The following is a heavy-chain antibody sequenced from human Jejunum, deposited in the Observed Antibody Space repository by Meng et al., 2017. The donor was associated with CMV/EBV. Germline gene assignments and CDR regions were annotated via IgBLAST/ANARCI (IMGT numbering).Heavy chain of an antibody. CDR3: ATGVADFEY. Sequence: VQLVQFGAEVKKPVSSGNVSCNASGYTFTSYDINWGRQGTGQGLEWMGWMNPNRGTTGYAQKFQGRVTMTRNISKSTAYMDLSSLRSEDTAVYYCATGVADFEYWGQGTLVTVSS. J-gene: IGHJ4*02. D-gene: IGHD6-19*01. CDR2: MNPNRGTT. CDR1: GYTFTSYD. V-gene: IGHV1-8*01.